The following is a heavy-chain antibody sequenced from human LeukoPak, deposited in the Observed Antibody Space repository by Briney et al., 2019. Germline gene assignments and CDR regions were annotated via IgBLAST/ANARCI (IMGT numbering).Heavy chain of an antibody. J-gene: IGHJ6*03. CDR3: ARDSSGWYAMDYYYYYMDV. CDR2: ISYDGSNK. Sequence: GGSLRLSCAASGFTFSSYAMHWVRQAPGKGLEWVAVISYDGSNKYYADSVKGRFTISRDNSKNTLYLQMNSLRAEDTAVYYCARDSSGWYAMDYYYYYMDVWGKGTTVTVSS. CDR1: GFTFSSYA. V-gene: IGHV3-30*04. D-gene: IGHD6-19*01.